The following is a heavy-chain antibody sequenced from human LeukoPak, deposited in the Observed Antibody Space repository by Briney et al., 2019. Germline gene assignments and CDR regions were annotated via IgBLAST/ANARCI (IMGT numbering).Heavy chain of an antibody. V-gene: IGHV3-30-3*01. J-gene: IGHJ6*02. CDR1: GFTFSSYA. Sequence: GGSLRLSCAASGFTFSSYAMHWVRQAPGKGLEWVAVISYDGSNKYYADSVKGRFTISRDNSKNTLYLQMNSLRAEDTAVYYCARFYCSGGSCPDYYYGMDVWGQGTTVTVSS. CDR2: ISYDGSNK. CDR3: ARFYCSGGSCPDYYYGMDV. D-gene: IGHD2-15*01.